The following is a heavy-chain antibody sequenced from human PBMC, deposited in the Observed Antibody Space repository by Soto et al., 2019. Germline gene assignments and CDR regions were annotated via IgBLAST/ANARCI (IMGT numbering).Heavy chain of an antibody. CDR3: ARDFTAPGGYYYGMDV. CDR1: GFTFSSYS. J-gene: IGHJ6*02. D-gene: IGHD3-10*01. CDR2: ISSSSTI. Sequence: GGSLRLSCAASGFTFSSYSMNWVRQAPGKGLEWVSYISSSSTIYYADSVKGRFTISRDNAKNSLYLQMNSLRDEDTAVYYCARDFTAPGGYYYGMDVWGQGTTVTVSS. V-gene: IGHV3-48*02.